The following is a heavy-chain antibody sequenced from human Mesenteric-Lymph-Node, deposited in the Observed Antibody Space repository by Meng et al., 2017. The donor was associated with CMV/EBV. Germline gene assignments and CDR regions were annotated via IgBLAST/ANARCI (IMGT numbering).Heavy chain of an antibody. CDR1: GYTFVNYV. CDR2: MNPDSGYT. J-gene: IGHJ6*02. Sequence: ASVKVSCKASGYTFVNYVINWVRQAPGQGLEWMGWMNPDSGYTGDAERFQGRVTMTRDTSMSTAYMELSSLRSGDTAIYYCARGGMTAGAGGWLDYYYGLDVWGQGATVTVSS. V-gene: IGHV1-8*01. CDR3: ARGGMTAGAGGWLDYYYGLDV. D-gene: IGHD2-21*02.